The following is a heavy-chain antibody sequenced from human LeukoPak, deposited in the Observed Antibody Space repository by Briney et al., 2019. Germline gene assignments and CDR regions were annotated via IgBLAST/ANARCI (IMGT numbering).Heavy chain of an antibody. Sequence: PGGSLRLSCAASGFTFSSYSMNWVRQAPGKGLEWVSSISSSSSYIYYADSVKGRFTISRDNAKNSLYLQMNSLRAEDTAVYYCARGPDSSGPRVQYYFDYWGQGTLVTVSS. D-gene: IGHD6-19*01. CDR1: GFTFSSYS. CDR3: ARGPDSSGPRVQYYFDY. V-gene: IGHV3-21*01. CDR2: ISSSSSYI. J-gene: IGHJ4*02.